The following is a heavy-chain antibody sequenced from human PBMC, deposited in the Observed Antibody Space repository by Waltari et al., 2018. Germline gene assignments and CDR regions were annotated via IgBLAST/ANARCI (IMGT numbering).Heavy chain of an antibody. J-gene: IGHJ4*02. V-gene: IGHV3-30*04. CDR3: AREERTSSFYYLDL. CDR2: ITYDGGDK. D-gene: IGHD3-9*01. Sequence: QGQLVESGGCVVLTGRSLRLPCGASWFAFSTVGLPWVRQAPGKRLEWVALITYDGGDKYYADSVKGRFTISRDNSKKTVYLQLDNLGPEDTAVYFCAREERTSSFYYLDLWGQGTLVTVSS. CDR1: WFAFSTVG.